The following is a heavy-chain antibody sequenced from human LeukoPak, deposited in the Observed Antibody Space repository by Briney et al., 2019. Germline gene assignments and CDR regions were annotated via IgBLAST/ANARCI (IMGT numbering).Heavy chain of an antibody. CDR2: ISYDGSNK. V-gene: IGHV3-30-3*01. CDR1: GFTFSSYA. D-gene: IGHD2-2*01. Sequence: PGRSLRLSCAASGFTFSSYAMHWVRQAPGKGLEWVAVISYDGSNKYYADSVKGRFTISRDNSKNTLYLQMNSLRAEDTAVYYCARDGEYCTSTSCYQDNYYYYNGMDVWGQGTTVTVSS. CDR3: ARDGEYCTSTSCYQDNYYYYNGMDV. J-gene: IGHJ6*02.